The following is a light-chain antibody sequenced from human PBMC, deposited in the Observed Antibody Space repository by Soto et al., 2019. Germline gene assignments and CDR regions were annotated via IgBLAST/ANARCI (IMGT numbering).Light chain of an antibody. CDR2: EVN. Sequence: QSALTQPPSVSGSPGQSVTISCTGSTNAFGRYNRVSWYQQSPGTAPKLIIYEVNNRPSGVPDRFSGSKSGNTASLTISGLQTEDEADYYCSSFTTATTGVFGGGTKVTVL. J-gene: IGLJ3*02. V-gene: IGLV2-18*02. CDR3: SSFTTATTGV. CDR1: TNAFGRYNR.